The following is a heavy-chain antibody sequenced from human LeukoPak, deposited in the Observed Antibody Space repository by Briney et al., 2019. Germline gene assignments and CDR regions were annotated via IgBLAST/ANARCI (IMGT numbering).Heavy chain of an antibody. J-gene: IGHJ6*03. CDR1: GGSFSGYY. CDR2: INHSGST. CDR3: ATSPRGSYYYYYYMDV. Sequence: SETLSLTCAVYGGSFSGYYWSWIRQPPGKGLEWIGEINHSGSTNYNPSLKSRVTISVDTSKNQFSLKLSSVTAADTAVYYCATSPRGSYYYYYYMDVWGKGTTVTVSS. V-gene: IGHV4-34*01. D-gene: IGHD3-16*01.